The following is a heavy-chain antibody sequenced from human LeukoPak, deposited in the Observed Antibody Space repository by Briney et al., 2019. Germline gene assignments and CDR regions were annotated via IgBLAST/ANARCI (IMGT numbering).Heavy chain of an antibody. D-gene: IGHD2-2*01. Sequence: EASVKVSCKASGYTFTSYAMHWVRQAPGQRLEWMGWINAGNGNTKYSQKFQGRVTITRDTSASTAYMELSSLRSEDTAVYYCARARRTIGPPKDYYYYGMDVWGQGTTVTVSS. J-gene: IGHJ6*02. CDR2: INAGNGNT. CDR1: GYTFTSYA. V-gene: IGHV1-3*01. CDR3: ARARRTIGPPKDYYYYGMDV.